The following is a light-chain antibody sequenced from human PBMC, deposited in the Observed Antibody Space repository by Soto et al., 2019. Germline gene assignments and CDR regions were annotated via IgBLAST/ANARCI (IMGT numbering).Light chain of an antibody. Sequence: DIQLTQSPSFLSASVGDRVTITCRTSQGVSSSLAWYQQKPGKAPKLLIYAASTLQGGVASRFSGSGSGTEFSLTISSLQPEDFATYYCQLLNTYPLTFGGGTKVEIK. CDR1: QGVSSS. CDR2: AAS. V-gene: IGKV1-9*01. J-gene: IGKJ4*01. CDR3: QLLNTYPLT.